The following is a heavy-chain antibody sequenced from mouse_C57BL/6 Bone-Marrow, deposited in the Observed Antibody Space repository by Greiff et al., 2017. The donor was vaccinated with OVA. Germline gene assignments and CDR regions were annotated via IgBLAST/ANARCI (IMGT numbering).Heavy chain of an antibody. J-gene: IGHJ1*03. Sequence: QVQLQQPGAELVKPGASVKLSCKASGYTFTSYWMQWVKQRPGQGLEWIGEIDPSDSYTNYNQKFKGKATLTVDTSSSTAYMQLSSLTSEDSAVYYCARSGYCGSTWYFDVWGTGTTVTVSS. V-gene: IGHV1-50*01. CDR3: ARSGYCGSTWYFDV. CDR1: GYTFTSYW. CDR2: IDPSDSYT. D-gene: IGHD1-1*01.